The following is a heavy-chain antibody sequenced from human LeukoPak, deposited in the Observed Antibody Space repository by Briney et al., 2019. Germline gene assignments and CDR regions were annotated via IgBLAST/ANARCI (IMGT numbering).Heavy chain of an antibody. CDR1: GYTFTSYY. CDR3: ARELDAGDTVTTRTDAFDI. Sequence: ASVKVSCQASGYTFTSYYMHWVRQAPAQGLEWMGIINPSGGSTSYAQKFQGRVTMIRDTSTSTVYMELSSMRSEDTAVYYCARELDAGDTVTTRTDAFDIWGQGTMVTVSS. V-gene: IGHV1-46*01. D-gene: IGHD4-17*01. CDR2: INPSGGST. J-gene: IGHJ3*02.